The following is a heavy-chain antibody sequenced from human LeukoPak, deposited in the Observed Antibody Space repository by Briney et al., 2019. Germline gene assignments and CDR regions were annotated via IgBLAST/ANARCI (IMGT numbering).Heavy chain of an antibody. Sequence: ASVKVSCKASGYTLTELSMHWVRQAPGKGLEWMGGFDPEDGETIYAQKFQGRVTMTEDTSTDTAYMELSSLRSEDTAVYYCATAHQGYSGYDWYYFDYWGQGTLVTVSS. D-gene: IGHD5-12*01. CDR2: FDPEDGET. CDR1: GYTLTELS. CDR3: ATAHQGYSGYDWYYFDY. J-gene: IGHJ4*02. V-gene: IGHV1-24*01.